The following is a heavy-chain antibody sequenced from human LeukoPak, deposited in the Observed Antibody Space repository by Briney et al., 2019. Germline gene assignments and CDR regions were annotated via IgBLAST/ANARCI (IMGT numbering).Heavy chain of an antibody. Sequence: GGSLRLSCAASGFTVSNAWMSWVRQAPGKGLEWVGRIKSKTDGGTTDYAAPVKGRFTISRDDSKNTLYLQMNSLKTEDTAVYYCTTDDPSSSPPDIVLMVYGGEYFQHWGQGTLVTVSS. CDR1: GFTVSNAW. D-gene: IGHD2-8*01. CDR2: IKSKTDGGTT. CDR3: TTDDPSSSPPDIVLMVYGGEYFQH. J-gene: IGHJ1*01. V-gene: IGHV3-15*01.